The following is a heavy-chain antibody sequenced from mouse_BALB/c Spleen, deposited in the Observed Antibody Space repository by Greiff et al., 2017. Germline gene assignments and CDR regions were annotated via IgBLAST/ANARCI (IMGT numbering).Heavy chain of an antibody. CDR3: ARGGLRRDYAMDY. Sequence: QVQLQQPGAELVKPGASVKLSCKASGYTFTSYWMHWVKQRPGQGLEWIGEINPSNGRTNYNEKFKSKATLTVDKSSSTAYMQLSSLTSEDSAVYYCARGGLRRDYAMDYWGQGTSVTVSS. CDR1: GYTFTSYW. J-gene: IGHJ4*01. CDR2: INPSNGRT. D-gene: IGHD2-4*01. V-gene: IGHV1S81*02.